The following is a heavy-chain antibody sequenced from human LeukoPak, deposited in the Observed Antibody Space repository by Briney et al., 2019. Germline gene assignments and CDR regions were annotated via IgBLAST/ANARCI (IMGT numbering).Heavy chain of an antibody. CDR2: TNSDGSTT. D-gene: IGHD3/OR15-3a*01. J-gene: IGHJ4*02. CDR3: ARGRIGPDY. V-gene: IGHV3-74*01. Sequence: GGSLRLSCEASGFTFSVHWMHWVRQAPGQGLVWVSGTNSDGSTTNYADSVKGRFTLSRDNAKNTLYLQMNSLRDEDTAVYYCARGRIGPDYWGQGTLLTVSS. CDR1: GFTFSVHW.